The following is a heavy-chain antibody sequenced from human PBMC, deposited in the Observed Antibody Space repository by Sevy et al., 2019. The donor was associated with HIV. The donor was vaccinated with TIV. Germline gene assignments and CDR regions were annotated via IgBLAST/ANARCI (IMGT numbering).Heavy chain of an antibody. Sequence: GGSLRLSCSASGFTFSTYAMHWVSQAPGKGLEFVSAISSPGTSTYYADSVKGRFTISRDNSKNTMSLQMSSLRTEDTAVYYCVKDGGYDISGYYFDYWGQGTLVTVSS. CDR2: ISSPGTST. V-gene: IGHV3-64D*06. J-gene: IGHJ4*02. D-gene: IGHD3-22*01. CDR1: GFTFSTYA. CDR3: VKDGGYDISGYYFDY.